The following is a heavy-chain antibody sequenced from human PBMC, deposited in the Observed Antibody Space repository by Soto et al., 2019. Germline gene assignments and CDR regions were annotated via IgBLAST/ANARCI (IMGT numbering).Heavy chain of an antibody. CDR3: ARRHDILTGSDSLDV. V-gene: IGHV4-31*03. CDR1: GGSISSEGYY. Sequence: QVQLQESGPGLVKPSQTLSLTCTLSGGSISSEGYYWTWIRQHPGKGLEWIGDFYYSGTTSYNPSLKSRLTISVDTSNNQFSLRLSSVTAADTAMYYCARRHDILTGSDSLDVWGRGTMVTVSS. D-gene: IGHD3-9*01. J-gene: IGHJ3*01. CDR2: FYYSGTT.